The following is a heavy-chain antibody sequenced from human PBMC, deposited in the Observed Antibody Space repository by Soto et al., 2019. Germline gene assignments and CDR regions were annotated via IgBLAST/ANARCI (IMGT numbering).Heavy chain of an antibody. CDR2: IYYSGST. V-gene: IGHV4-31*03. Sequence: QVQLQESGPGLVKPSQTLSLTCTVSGGSISSGGYYWSWIRQHPGKVLEWIGYIYYSGSTYYNPSLKSRVTISVDTSKNQFSLKLSSVTAADTDVYYCARGGRRSPGMDVWGQGTTVTVSS. J-gene: IGHJ6*02. CDR1: GGSISSGGYY. CDR3: ARGGRRSPGMDV.